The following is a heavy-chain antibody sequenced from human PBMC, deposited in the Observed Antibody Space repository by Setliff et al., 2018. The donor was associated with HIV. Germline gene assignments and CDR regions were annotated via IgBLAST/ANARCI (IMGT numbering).Heavy chain of an antibody. D-gene: IGHD6-13*01. V-gene: IGHV3-9*01. CDR1: GFNIEEYA. CDR2: VSWNSVKI. Sequence: GGSLRLSCVASGFNIEEYAMAWVRQVPGKGLEWVSSVSWNSVKIDYADSVKGRFTISRDNAKNSLYLQMNSLRAEDTAIYYCARGGASSLPLDYWGHGTLVTVSS. CDR3: ARGGASSLPLDY. J-gene: IGHJ4*01.